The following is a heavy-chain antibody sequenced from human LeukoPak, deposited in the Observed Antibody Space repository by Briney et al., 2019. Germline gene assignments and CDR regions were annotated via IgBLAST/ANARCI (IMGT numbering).Heavy chain of an antibody. CDR3: AKDARDYGDYSAGFDY. Sequence: GRSLRLSSAASGFTFSSYGMHWVRQAPGTGLEWVAVISYDGSNKYYADSVKGRFTISRDNSKNTLYLQMNSLRAEDTAVYYCAKDARDYGDYSAGFDYWGQGTLVTVSS. D-gene: IGHD4-17*01. J-gene: IGHJ4*02. CDR2: ISYDGSNK. CDR1: GFTFSSYG. V-gene: IGHV3-30*18.